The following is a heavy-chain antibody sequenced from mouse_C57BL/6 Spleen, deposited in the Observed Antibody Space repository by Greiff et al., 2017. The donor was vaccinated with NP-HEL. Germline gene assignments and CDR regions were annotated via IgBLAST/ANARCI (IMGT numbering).Heavy chain of an antibody. CDR1: GYTFTSYW. CDR3: ARYEGFLFDY. J-gene: IGHJ2*01. CDR2: FDPSDSYT. V-gene: IGHV1-69*01. Sequence: QVQLQQPGAELVMPGASVKLSCKASGYTFTSYWMHWVKQRPGQGLEWIGEFDPSDSYTNYNQKFKGKSTLTVDKSSSTAYMQLSSLTSEDSAVYYCARYEGFLFDYWGQGTTLTVSS. D-gene: IGHD2-3*01.